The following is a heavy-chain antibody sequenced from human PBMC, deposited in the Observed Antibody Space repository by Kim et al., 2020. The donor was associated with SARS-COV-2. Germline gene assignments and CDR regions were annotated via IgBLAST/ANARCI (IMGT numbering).Heavy chain of an antibody. D-gene: IGHD6-19*01. CDR3: ARDPPRYSSGKVEGY. V-gene: IGHV3-7*03. CDR1: GFTFSSYW. CDR2: IKQDGSEK. J-gene: IGHJ4*02. Sequence: GGSLRLSCAASGFTFSSYWMSWVRQAPGKGLEWVANIKQDGSEKYYVDSVKGRFTISRDNAKNSLYLQMNSLRAEDTAVYYCARDPPRYSSGKVEGYWGQGTLVTVSS.